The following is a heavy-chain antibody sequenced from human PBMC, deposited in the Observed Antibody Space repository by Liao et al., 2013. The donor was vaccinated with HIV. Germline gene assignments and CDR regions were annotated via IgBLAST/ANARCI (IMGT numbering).Heavy chain of an antibody. V-gene: IGHV4-34*01. CDR2: INHSGST. CDR3: ARGNRDFWSGYVWPNYYYYYMDV. D-gene: IGHD3-3*01. Sequence: QVQLQQWGAGLLKPSETLSLTCAVYGGSFSGYYWSWIRQPPGKGLEWIGEINHSGSTNYNPSLKSRVTISVDTSKNQFSLKLSSVTAADTAVYYCARGNRDFWSGYVWPNYYYYYMDVWGKGTTVTVSS. CDR1: GGSFSGYY. J-gene: IGHJ6*03.